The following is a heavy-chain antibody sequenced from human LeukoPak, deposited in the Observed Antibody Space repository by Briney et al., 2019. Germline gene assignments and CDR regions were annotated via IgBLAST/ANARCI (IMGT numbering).Heavy chain of an antibody. D-gene: IGHD4-17*01. J-gene: IGHJ6*03. CDR1: GYTFTSYD. CDR2: MNPNSGNT. Sequence: GASVKVSCKASGYTFTSYDINWVRQATGQGLEWMGWMNPNSGNTGYAQKFQGRVTITRNTSISTAYMELSSLRSEDTAVYYCARVGSDYGDSYYYYYYMDVWGKGTTVTVSS. CDR3: ARVGSDYGDSYYYYYYMDV. V-gene: IGHV1-8*03.